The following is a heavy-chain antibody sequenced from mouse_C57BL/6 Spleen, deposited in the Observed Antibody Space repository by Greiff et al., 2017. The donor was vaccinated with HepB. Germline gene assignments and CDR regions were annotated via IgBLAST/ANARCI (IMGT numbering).Heavy chain of an antibody. J-gene: IGHJ2*01. CDR3: ARPTEGYYFDY. Sequence: VKLVESGAELARPGASVKLSCKASGYTFTSYGISWVKQRTGQGLEWIGEIYPRSGNTYYNEKFKGKATLTADKSSSTAYMELRSLTSEDSAVYFCARPTEGYYFDYWGQGTTLTVSS. CDR1: GYTFTSYG. V-gene: IGHV1-81*01. CDR2: IYPRSGNT. D-gene: IGHD1-1*01.